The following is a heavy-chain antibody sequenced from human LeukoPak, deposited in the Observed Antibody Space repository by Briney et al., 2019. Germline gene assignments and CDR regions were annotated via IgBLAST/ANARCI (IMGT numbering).Heavy chain of an antibody. CDR1: GFTFSDYY. Sequence: GGSLRLSCAASGFTFSDYYMSWIRQAPGKGLEWVSYISSSGSTIYYADSVKGRFTISRDNAKNSLYLQMNSLRAEDTAVYYCARDRRGGYSSSTPHWGQGTLVTVSS. V-gene: IGHV3-11*01. D-gene: IGHD6-6*01. CDR2: ISSSGSTI. CDR3: ARDRRGGYSSSTPH. J-gene: IGHJ1*01.